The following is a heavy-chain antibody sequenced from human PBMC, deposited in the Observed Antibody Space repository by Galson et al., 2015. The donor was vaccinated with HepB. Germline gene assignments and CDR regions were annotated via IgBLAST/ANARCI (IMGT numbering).Heavy chain of an antibody. CDR2: ISGSGGST. J-gene: IGHJ4*02. CDR3: AKDAEWTFDYDSSVSISAPGDY. V-gene: IGHV3-23*01. D-gene: IGHD3-22*01. Sequence: SLRLSCAASGFTFSSYAMSWVRQAPGKGLEWVSAISGSGGSTYYADSVKGRFTISRDNSKNTLYLQMNSLRAEDTAVYYCAKDAEWTFDYDSSVSISAPGDYWGQGTLVTVSS. CDR1: GFTFSSYA.